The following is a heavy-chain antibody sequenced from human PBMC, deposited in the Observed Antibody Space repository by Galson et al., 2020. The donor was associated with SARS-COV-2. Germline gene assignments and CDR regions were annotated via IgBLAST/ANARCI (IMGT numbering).Heavy chain of an antibody. CDR1: GFTFDNFG. J-gene: IGHJ4*02. D-gene: IGHD3-22*01. CDR3: VKDWTYDSRGRYREDEFGF. V-gene: IGHV3-23*01. Sequence: PGGSLRLSCAASGFTFDNFGMSWVRQAPGKGLEWVSGISRGGVNSYYARSAKGRFTISRDDHESTLSLQMNSLRFEDTATYYCVKDWTYDSRGRYREDEFGFWGQGTLVTVSS. CDR2: ISRGGVNS.